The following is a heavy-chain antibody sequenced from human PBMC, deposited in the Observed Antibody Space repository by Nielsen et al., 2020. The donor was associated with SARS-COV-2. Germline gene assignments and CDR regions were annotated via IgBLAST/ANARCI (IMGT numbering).Heavy chain of an antibody. D-gene: IGHD6-19*01. Sequence: ASVKVSCKASGYTLTSYYIPWVRQAPGQGLEWMGIINPSGGSTTYAQKFQGRVTMTRDTSTSTVYMELSSLRSEDTAVYYCASRGGGGGSGSYYGMDVWGQGTTVTVSS. CDR3: ASRGGGGGSGSYYGMDV. CDR1: GYTLTSYY. CDR2: INPSGGST. V-gene: IGHV1-46*01. J-gene: IGHJ6*02.